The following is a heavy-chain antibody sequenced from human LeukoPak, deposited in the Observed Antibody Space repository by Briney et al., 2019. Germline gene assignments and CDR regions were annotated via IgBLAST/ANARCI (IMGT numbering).Heavy chain of an antibody. Sequence: GGSLRLSCAASGFTFSSYEMNWVRQAPGKGLEWVSYISSSGSTIYYADSVKGRFTISRDNAKNTLYLQMNSLRAEDTALYYCARSSGRAVAEFDYWGQGTLVTVSS. V-gene: IGHV3-48*03. D-gene: IGHD6-19*01. CDR1: GFTFSSYE. J-gene: IGHJ4*02. CDR2: ISSSGSTI. CDR3: ARSSGRAVAEFDY.